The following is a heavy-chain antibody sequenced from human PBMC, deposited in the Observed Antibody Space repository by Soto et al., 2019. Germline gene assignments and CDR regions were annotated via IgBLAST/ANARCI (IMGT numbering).Heavy chain of an antibody. D-gene: IGHD3-22*01. CDR2: ISTYNGNT. CDR3: ARGPTDYYDNSANYFLDY. Sequence: QVQLVQSGAEVKKPGASVKVSCKASGYTFITYGVSWVRQAPGQELDWLGWISTYNGNTRYAERRQGRVTMTTDTTTNTAYMELRNLRSDDTAVYYCARGPTDYYDNSANYFLDYWGQGTLVTVSS. V-gene: IGHV1-18*01. J-gene: IGHJ4*02. CDR1: GYTFITYG.